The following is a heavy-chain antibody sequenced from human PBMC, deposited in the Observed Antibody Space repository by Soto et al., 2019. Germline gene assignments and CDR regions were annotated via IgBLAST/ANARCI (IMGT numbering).Heavy chain of an antibody. CDR2: IIPIFGTA. D-gene: IGHD5-18*01. CDR1: AGPFSSYA. J-gene: IGHJ4*02. CDR3: ARYPPVETPMEGAYSLDY. Sequence: SVKVACKASAGPFSSYAISWVRQAPGQGLEWMGGIIPIFGTANYEQKFPGRVTITAEESTSTAYMELSTLRSEDTAVYYCARYPPVETPMEGAYSLDYWGQGTLVTVSS. V-gene: IGHV1-69*13.